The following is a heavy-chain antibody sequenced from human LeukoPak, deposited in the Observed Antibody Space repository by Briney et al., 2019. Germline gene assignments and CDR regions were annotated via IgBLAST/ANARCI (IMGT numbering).Heavy chain of an antibody. CDR2: IIPIFGTA. D-gene: IGHD3-3*01. V-gene: IGHV1-69*13. J-gene: IGHJ6*03. Sequence: SVKVSCKASGGTFSSYAISWVRQAPGQGLEWMGGIIPIFGTANYAQKFQGRVTITADESTSTAYMELSSLRSEDTAVYYCAGLPAYYDFWSGADYYMDVWGKGTTVTVSS. CDR3: AGLPAYYDFWSGADYYMDV. CDR1: GGTFSSYA.